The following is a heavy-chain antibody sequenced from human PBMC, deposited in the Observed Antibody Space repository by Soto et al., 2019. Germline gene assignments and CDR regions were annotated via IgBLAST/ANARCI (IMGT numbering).Heavy chain of an antibody. D-gene: IGHD5-12*01. CDR3: ATERSARGSSGYDGADFDI. CDR2: INPNSGGT. Sequence: ASVKVSCKASGYTFTGYYMHWVRQAPGQGLEWMGWINPNSGGTNYAQKFQGWVTMTRDTSISTAYMELSRLRSDDTAVYYCATERSARGSSGYDGADFDIWGQGTMVTVSS. J-gene: IGHJ3*02. V-gene: IGHV1-2*04. CDR1: GYTFTGYY.